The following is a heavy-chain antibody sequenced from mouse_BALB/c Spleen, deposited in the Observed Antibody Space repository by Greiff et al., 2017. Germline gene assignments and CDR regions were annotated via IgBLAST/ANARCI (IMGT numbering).Heavy chain of an antibody. J-gene: IGHJ3*01. CDR2: ISSGGSYT. CDR1: GFTFSSYA. V-gene: IGHV5-9-3*01. CDR3: ANYDGYWFAY. Sequence: EVQLVESGGGLVQPGGSLKLSCAASGFTFSSYAMSWVRQTPEKRLEWVATISSGGSYTYYPDSVKGRFTISRDNAKNTLYLQMSSLRSEDTAMYYCANYDGYWFAYWGQGTLVTVSA. D-gene: IGHD2-3*01.